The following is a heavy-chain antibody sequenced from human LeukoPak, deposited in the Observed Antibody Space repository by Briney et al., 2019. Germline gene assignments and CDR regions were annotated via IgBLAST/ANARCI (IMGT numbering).Heavy chain of an antibody. J-gene: IGHJ3*02. D-gene: IGHD1-7*01. Sequence: PSETLSLTCTVSGGSISSYYWSWIRQPAGKGLEWIGRIYTSGSTNYNPSLKSRVTMSVDTSKNQFSLKLSSVTAADTAVYYCARSPRGWNYAVALSERGFDIWGQGTMVTVSS. V-gene: IGHV4-4*07. CDR2: IYTSGST. CDR1: GGSISSYY. CDR3: ARSPRGWNYAVALSERGFDI.